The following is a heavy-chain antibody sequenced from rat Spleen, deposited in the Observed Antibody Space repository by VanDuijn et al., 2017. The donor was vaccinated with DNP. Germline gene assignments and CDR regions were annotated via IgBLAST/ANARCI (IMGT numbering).Heavy chain of an antibody. D-gene: IGHD1-6*01. Sequence: EVKLVESGGGLVQPGRSLKLSCAASGFNLNDYWMAWVRQAPTKGLEWVASISYDGGSTYYRDSVKGRFTISRDNAKSSLYLQMDSLRSEDTATYYCTTPFMYTTDYYYGVDAWGQGTSVTVSS. CDR2: ISYDGGST. CDR1: GFNLNDYW. V-gene: IGHV5-20*01. J-gene: IGHJ4*01. CDR3: TTPFMYTTDYYYGVDA.